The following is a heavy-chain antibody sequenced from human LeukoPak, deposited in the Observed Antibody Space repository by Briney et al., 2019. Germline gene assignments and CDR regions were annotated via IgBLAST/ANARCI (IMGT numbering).Heavy chain of an antibody. CDR1: GFSLRTSGGG. Sequence: VSGPTLLNPTRTLTLTCTFSGFSLRTSGGGVGWIRQPPGKALEWLRLIYWNENNRYSPSLKSRLTITKDTSKNQVVLTMTSMDPVDTATYYCAHSLGYCSGGSCLSFDYWGQGTLVTVSS. CDR2: IYWNENN. D-gene: IGHD2-15*01. V-gene: IGHV2-5*01. CDR3: AHSLGYCSGGSCLSFDY. J-gene: IGHJ4*02.